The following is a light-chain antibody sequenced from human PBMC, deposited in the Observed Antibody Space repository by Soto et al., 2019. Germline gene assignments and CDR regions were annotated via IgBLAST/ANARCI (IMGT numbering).Light chain of an antibody. CDR2: KVS. CDR3: MQTTQFPWT. V-gene: IGKV2-24*01. CDR1: QRLVHTDGNTY. J-gene: IGKJ1*01. Sequence: DIVMTQTPLSSPVTLGQPASISCRSSQRLVHTDGNTYFNWLQQRPGQPPRLLLYKVSTRFSGVPARFSGSGAGTDSTLTISRVEAEDVGVYYCMQTTQFPWTFGQGTKLEIK.